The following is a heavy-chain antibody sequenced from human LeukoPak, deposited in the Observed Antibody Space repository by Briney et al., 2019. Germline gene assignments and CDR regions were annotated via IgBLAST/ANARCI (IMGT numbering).Heavy chain of an antibody. Sequence: YGPTLVNPTQTLTLTCTFSGFSLSTNGVGVGWIRQPPGKALEWLALIYWDDDKRYSPSLKSRLTITKDTSKNQVVLTMTNMDPVDTATYYCTHRKALEYYFDYWGQGTLVTVSS. J-gene: IGHJ4*02. CDR1: GFSLSTNGVG. CDR2: IYWDDDK. D-gene: IGHD1-1*01. CDR3: THRKALEYYFDY. V-gene: IGHV2-5*02.